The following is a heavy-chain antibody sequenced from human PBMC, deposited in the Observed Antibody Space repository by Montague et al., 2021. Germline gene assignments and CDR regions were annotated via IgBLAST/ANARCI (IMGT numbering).Heavy chain of an antibody. D-gene: IGHD3-10*01. CDR2: IFYSGNT. CDR3: ARAEDYYGSGSYLGFDX. J-gene: IGHJ4*02. CDR1: GGSISSGGYY. Sequence: TLSLTCTVSGGSISSGGYYWSWIRQLPGKGLEWIGYIFYSGNTYYNPSLKSRVTISVDTSKSQFSLKLSSVTAVDTAVYYCARAEDYYGSGSYLGFDXWGQGTLVTVSS. V-gene: IGHV4-31*03.